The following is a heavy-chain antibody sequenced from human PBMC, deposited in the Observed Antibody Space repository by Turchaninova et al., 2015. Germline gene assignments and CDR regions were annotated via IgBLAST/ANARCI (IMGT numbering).Heavy chain of an antibody. V-gene: IGHV4-31*03. CDR3: ARAPTLYESDY. D-gene: IGHD2-2*02. CDR2: VVYTGST. J-gene: IGHJ4*02. CDR1: GGSITSGGYY. Sequence: QVQLQESGPGLVKPSQTLSLTCTCPGGSITSGGYYWSWIRQHPGKGLEWMGYVVYTGSTNYNPSLKSRVTKSLDTSNNQFSLRLRSVTAADTAVYYCARAPTLYESDYWGQGTLVTVST.